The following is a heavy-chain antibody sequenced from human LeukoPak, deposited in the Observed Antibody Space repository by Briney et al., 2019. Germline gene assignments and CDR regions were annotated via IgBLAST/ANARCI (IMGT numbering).Heavy chain of an antibody. Sequence: GGSLRPSCAASGFTFSSYAMSWVRQAPGKGLEWVSAISGSGGSTYYADSVKGRFTISRDNSKNTLYLQMNSLRAEDTAVYYCARSDRYLSGGDWYFDLWGRGTLVTVSS. CDR2: ISGSGGST. CDR1: GFTFSSYA. J-gene: IGHJ2*01. D-gene: IGHD2-15*01. V-gene: IGHV3-23*01. CDR3: ARSDRYLSGGDWYFDL.